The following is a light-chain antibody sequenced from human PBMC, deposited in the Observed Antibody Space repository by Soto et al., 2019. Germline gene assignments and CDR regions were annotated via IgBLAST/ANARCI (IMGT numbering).Light chain of an antibody. CDR1: SSDVGGYNY. Sequence: QSALTQPASVSGSPGQSITISCTGTSSDVGGYNYVSWYQQHPGKAPKLMIYEVSKRPSGVPDRFSGSKSGNTASLTVSGLQAEDEADYYCSSYAGSNTPYVFGTGTKLTVL. V-gene: IGLV2-8*01. CDR3: SSYAGSNTPYV. J-gene: IGLJ1*01. CDR2: EVS.